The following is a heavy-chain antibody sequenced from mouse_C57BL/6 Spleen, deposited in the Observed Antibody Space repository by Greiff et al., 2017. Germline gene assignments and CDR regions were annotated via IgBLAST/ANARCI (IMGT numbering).Heavy chain of an antibody. CDR3: ARLKLDYYGVEGFAY. D-gene: IGHD1-2*01. CDR1: GYTFTDYN. CDR2: INPNNGGT. J-gene: IGHJ3*01. V-gene: IGHV1-18*01. Sequence: VQLKESGPELVKPGASVKIPCKASGYTFTDYNMDWVKQSHGKSLEWIGDINPNNGGTIYNQKFKGKATLTVDKSSSTAYMELRSLTSEDTAVYYCARLKLDYYGVEGFAYWGQGTLVTVSA.